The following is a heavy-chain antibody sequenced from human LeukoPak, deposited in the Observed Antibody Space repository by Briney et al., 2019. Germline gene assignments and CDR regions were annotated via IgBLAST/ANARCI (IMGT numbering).Heavy chain of an antibody. D-gene: IGHD4-17*01. CDR1: GYSFTSYW. J-gene: IGHJ5*02. CDR3: ARHSEDPLYGDYGWFDP. CDR2: IYPGDSDT. Sequence: GESLKISCKGSGYSFTSYWIGWVRQMPGKGPEWMGIIYPGDSDTRYSPSFQGQVTISADKSISTAYLQWSSLKASDTAMYYCARHSEDPLYGDYGWFDPWGQGTLVTVSS. V-gene: IGHV5-51*01.